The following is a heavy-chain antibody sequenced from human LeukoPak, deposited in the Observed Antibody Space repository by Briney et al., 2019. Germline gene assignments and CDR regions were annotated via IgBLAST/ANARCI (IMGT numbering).Heavy chain of an antibody. CDR1: VYNFTNYW. CDR3: ARTETGDSGSYDY. V-gene: IGHV5-51*01. CDR2: IYPGDSDT. J-gene: IGHJ4*02. Sequence: GESLKISCKTSVYNFTNYWIGWVRQMPGKGLEWMGIIYPGDSDTRYSPSFQGQVTISADKSISTAYLQWSSLKASDTAMYYCARTETGDSGSYDYWGQGTLVTVSS. D-gene: IGHD1-26*01.